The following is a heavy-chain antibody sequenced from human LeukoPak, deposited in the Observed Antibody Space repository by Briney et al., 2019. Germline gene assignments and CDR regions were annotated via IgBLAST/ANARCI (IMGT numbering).Heavy chain of an antibody. D-gene: IGHD5-18*01. V-gene: IGHV3-43*02. J-gene: IGHJ4*02. CDR2: ISGDGGST. CDR1: GFTFDDYA. Sequence: GGSLRLSCAASGFTFDDYAMHWVRQAPGKGLEWVSLISGDGGSTYYADSVKGRFTISRDNSKNSLYLQMDSLTTEDTALYYCAKDRGGYSYAADYWGQGTLVTVSS. CDR3: AKDRGGYSYAADY.